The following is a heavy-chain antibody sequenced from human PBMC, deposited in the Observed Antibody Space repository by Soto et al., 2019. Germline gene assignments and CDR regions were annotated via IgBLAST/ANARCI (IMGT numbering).Heavy chain of an antibody. CDR3: EGSLSGIEY. D-gene: IGHD3-10*01. J-gene: IGHJ4*02. CDR2: VYYSGST. V-gene: IGHV4-31*03. CDR1: GGSISSDNYY. Sequence: PSETLSLTCTVSGGSISSDNYYWSWIRQHPGKGLEWIGYVYYSGSTYYNPSLKSRLTISVDTSKNQFSLELSSVTAADTAVYYCEGSLSGIEYWGQGTLVTVSS.